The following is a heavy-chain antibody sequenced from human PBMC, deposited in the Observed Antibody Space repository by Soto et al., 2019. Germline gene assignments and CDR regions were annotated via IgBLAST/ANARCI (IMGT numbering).Heavy chain of an antibody. Sequence: SDTLSLTCSVSGGSISSSAHYWVSFRQPPGRGLEWIGSIYYSGRTYYNPSLKSRVTVSVDTSKNQFSLRLSSVTAADTAVFYCARLDGYSFGDDYWGQGMLVTVS. D-gene: IGHD5-18*01. CDR1: GGSISSSAHY. J-gene: IGHJ4*02. CDR2: IYYSGRT. V-gene: IGHV4-39*01. CDR3: ARLDGYSFGDDY.